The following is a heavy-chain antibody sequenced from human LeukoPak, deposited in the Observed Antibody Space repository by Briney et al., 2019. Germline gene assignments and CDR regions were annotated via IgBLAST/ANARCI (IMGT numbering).Heavy chain of an antibody. CDR1: GGSISCGGYY. J-gene: IGHJ3*02. Sequence: SQTLSLTCTVSGGSISCGGYYWSWIRQHPGKGLEWIGYIYYSGSTYYNPSLKSRVTISVDTSKNQFSLKLSSVTAADTAVYYCARDCGGDCEAFDIWGQGTMVTVSS. V-gene: IGHV4-31*03. CDR3: ARDCGGDCEAFDI. D-gene: IGHD2-21*02. CDR2: IYYSGST.